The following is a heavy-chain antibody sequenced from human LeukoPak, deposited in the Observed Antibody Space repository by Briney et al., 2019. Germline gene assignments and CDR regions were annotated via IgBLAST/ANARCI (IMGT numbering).Heavy chain of an antibody. J-gene: IGHJ4*02. V-gene: IGHV3-23*01. D-gene: IGHD3-10*01. CDR2: ISASGDST. Sequence: GGSLRLSCAASGFSFSTYAMNWVRQAPGKGLEWVSGISASGDSTYYADSVKGHFTISRDNSKNTLYLQMNSLRAEDTAVYYCAKPYGSGSYYPDYWGQGTLVTVSS. CDR3: AKPYGSGSYYPDY. CDR1: GFSFSTYA.